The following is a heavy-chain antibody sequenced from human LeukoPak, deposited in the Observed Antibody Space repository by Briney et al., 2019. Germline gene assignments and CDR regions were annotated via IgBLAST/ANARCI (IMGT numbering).Heavy chain of an antibody. D-gene: IGHD3-3*01. J-gene: IGHJ6*03. V-gene: IGHV4-30-2*01. CDR2: INHSGST. Sequence: SETLSLTCTVSGGSISSGGYYWSWIRQPPGKGLEWIGYINHSGSTYYNPSLKSRVTISVDRSKNQFSLKLSSVTAADTAVYYCARDTTYDFWSGASYYMDVWGKGTTVTVSS. CDR1: GGSISSGGYY. CDR3: ARDTTYDFWSGASYYMDV.